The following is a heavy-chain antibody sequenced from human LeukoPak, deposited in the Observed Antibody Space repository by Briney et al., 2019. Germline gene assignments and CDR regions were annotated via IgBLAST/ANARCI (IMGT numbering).Heavy chain of an antibody. CDR2: IDSIGDST. V-gene: IGHV3-64*01. CDR1: GFTFNSYA. D-gene: IGHD2-2*02. Sequence: PGGSLRLSCAASGFTFNSYAMQWVRQPPGKGLEYVSGIDSIGDSTYYANSVKGRFSISRDNSKNTVYLQMDSLRAEDMAVYYCARADCSSSSCYTVSYWGQGTLVTVSS. CDR3: ARADCSSSSCYTVSY. J-gene: IGHJ4*02.